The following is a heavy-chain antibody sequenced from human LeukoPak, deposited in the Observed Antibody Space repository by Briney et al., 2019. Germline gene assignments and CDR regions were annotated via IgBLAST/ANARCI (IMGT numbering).Heavy chain of an antibody. Sequence: PSETLSLTCAVYGGSFSGYYWSWIRQPPGKGLEWIGEINHSGSTNYNPSLKSRVTISVDTSKNQFSLKLSSVTAADTAVYYCARSQRQFDYWGQGTLVTVSS. CDR3: ARSQRQFDY. CDR2: INHSGST. D-gene: IGHD1-1*01. CDR1: GGSFSGYY. V-gene: IGHV4-34*01. J-gene: IGHJ4*02.